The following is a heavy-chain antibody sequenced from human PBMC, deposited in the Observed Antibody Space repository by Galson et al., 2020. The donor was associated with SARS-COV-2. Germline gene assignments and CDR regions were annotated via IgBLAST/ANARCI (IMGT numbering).Heavy chain of an antibody. J-gene: IGHJ5*02. V-gene: IGHV1-18*01. D-gene: IGHD4-17*01. CDR1: GYSFTSYA. CDR3: ARVRGPGGDLHNWFDP. CDR2: ITTYNENT. Sequence: ASVKVSCKASGYSFTSYAITWVRQAPGQGLEWMGRITTYNENTKYAQGFQGRVTMTTDTPTSTAYMELRSLRSDDTAVYYCARVRGPGGDLHNWFDPWGQGTLVTVSS.